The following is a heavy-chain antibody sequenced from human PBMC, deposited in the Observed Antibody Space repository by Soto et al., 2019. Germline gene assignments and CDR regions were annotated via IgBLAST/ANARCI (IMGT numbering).Heavy chain of an antibody. CDR1: GFTFSKAY. Sequence: PGGSRSLSCSSYGFTFSKAYMNWFRQAAGKWLEWIGQIYIKLDADKTDFAAPVKGRFTRSRDDSKNTVYLQMNGLEIEDTGMYYCVTRFTAVATARFDYWGQGTLVTVSS. D-gene: IGHD2-21*02. J-gene: IGHJ4*02. CDR3: VTRFTAVATARFDY. V-gene: IGHV3-15*01. CDR2: IYIKLDADKT.